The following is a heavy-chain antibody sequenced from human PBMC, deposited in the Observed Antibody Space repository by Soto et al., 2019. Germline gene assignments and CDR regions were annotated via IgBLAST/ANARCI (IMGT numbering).Heavy chain of an antibody. D-gene: IGHD5-12*01. CDR3: AIDHHRYSGYEYVDY. V-gene: IGHV3-11*05. CDR2: ISSSSSYT. J-gene: IGHJ4*02. Sequence: QVQLVESGGGLVKPGGSLRLSCAASGFTFSDYYMSWIRQAPGKGLEWVSYISSSSSYTNYADSVKGRFTISRDNAKNSLYLQMNSLRAEDTAVYYCAIDHHRYSGYEYVDYWGQGTLVTVSS. CDR1: GFTFSDYY.